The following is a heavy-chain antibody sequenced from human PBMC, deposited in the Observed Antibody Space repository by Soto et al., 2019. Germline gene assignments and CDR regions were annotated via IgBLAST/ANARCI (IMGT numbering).Heavy chain of an antibody. CDR1: GFTFSSYS. J-gene: IGHJ3*02. D-gene: IGHD3-3*02. Sequence: GGSLRLSCAASGFTFSSYSMNWVRQAPGKGLEWASSISSSSSYIYYADSVKGRFTISRDNAKNSLYLQMNSLRAEDTAVYYCARDPFSDAFDIWGQGTMVTVSS. CDR3: ARDPFSDAFDI. CDR2: ISSSSSYI. V-gene: IGHV3-21*01.